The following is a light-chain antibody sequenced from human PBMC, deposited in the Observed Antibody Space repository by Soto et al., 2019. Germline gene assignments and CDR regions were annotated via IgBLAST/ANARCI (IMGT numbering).Light chain of an antibody. Sequence: EIVMTQSPATLSVSPGERATLSCRAGQTISNSLGWYQQKPGQAPRLLIYGASIRATGIPARFSGTGSGTEFTLTISSLQSEDSAIYYCPSLGAFGQGTKLEIK. CDR3: PSLGA. CDR1: QTISNS. J-gene: IGKJ2*01. V-gene: IGKV3-15*01. CDR2: GAS.